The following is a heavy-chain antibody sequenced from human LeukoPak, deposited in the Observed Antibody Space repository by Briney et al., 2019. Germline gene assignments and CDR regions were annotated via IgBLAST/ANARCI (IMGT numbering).Heavy chain of an antibody. CDR3: LRGAGVRGITPFDY. D-gene: IGHD3-10*01. CDR1: GGSISSGSYF. V-gene: IGHV4-39*01. Sequence: SETLSLTCTVSGGSISSGSYFWGWIRQPPGKRLEWIASIYYSGSTYYNPSLKSRVTISLDTSTNQFSLKLSSVTAADTAVYYCLRGAGVRGITPFDYWGKGTLVTVSS. CDR2: IYYSGST. J-gene: IGHJ4*02.